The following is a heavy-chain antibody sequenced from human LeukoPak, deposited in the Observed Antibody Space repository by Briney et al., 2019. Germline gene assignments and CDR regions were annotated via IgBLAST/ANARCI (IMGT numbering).Heavy chain of an antibody. CDR1: GYTFTSYG. J-gene: IGHJ5*02. CDR3: ARDGRVVAATSRGWFDP. D-gene: IGHD2-15*01. CDR2: INPTGGST. Sequence: ASVKVSCKASGYTFTSYGISWVRQAPGQGLEWMGLINPTGGSTGYAQKLQGRVTMTTDTSTSTAYMELRSLRSDDTAVYYCARDGRVVAATSRGWFDPWGQGTLVTVSS. V-gene: IGHV1-18*01.